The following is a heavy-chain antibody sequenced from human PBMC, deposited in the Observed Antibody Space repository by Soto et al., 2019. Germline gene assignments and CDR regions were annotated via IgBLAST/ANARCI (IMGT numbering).Heavy chain of an antibody. J-gene: IGHJ3*02. CDR3: VRGGRKEWLSFYDAFDI. CDR1: GFTFSSYA. Sequence: GGSLRLSCAASGFTFSSYAMHWVRQAPGKGLEWVAVISYDGSNKYYADSVKGRFTISRDNSKNTLYLQMNSLRAEDTAVYYCVRGGRKEWLSFYDAFDIWGQGTMVTVSS. V-gene: IGHV3-30-3*01. D-gene: IGHD3-3*01. CDR2: ISYDGSNK.